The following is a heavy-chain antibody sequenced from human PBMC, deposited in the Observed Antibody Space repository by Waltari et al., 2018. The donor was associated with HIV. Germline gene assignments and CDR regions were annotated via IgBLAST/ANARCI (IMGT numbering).Heavy chain of an antibody. CDR2: ISWNSGSI. V-gene: IGHV3-9*01. J-gene: IGHJ6*02. D-gene: IGHD6-6*01. CDR3: AKVGRPYYYYNAMDV. Sequence: EVQLVESGGGLVQPGRSLRLSCAASGFTFDEYAMPWVRQAPGKGLEWVSGISWNSGSIGYADSVKGRFTISRDNAKNSLYLQMNSLRTEDTALYYCAKVGRPYYYYNAMDVWGQGTTVTVSS. CDR1: GFTFDEYA.